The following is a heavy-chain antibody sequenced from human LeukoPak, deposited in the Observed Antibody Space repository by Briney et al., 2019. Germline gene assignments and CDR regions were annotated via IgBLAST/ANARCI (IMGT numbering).Heavy chain of an antibody. CDR1: GFTFSSYW. CDR2: ISGSGNSP. D-gene: IGHD5-24*01. V-gene: IGHV3-23*01. CDR3: ASGREGYNTAFGY. Sequence: GGSLRLSCAASGFTFSSYWMHWVRQAPGRGLEWVSSISGSGNSPYYADFVKGRFTISRDNSKSTLYLQMNSLRAEDTAVYYCASGREGYNTAFGYWGQGTLLTVSS. J-gene: IGHJ4*02.